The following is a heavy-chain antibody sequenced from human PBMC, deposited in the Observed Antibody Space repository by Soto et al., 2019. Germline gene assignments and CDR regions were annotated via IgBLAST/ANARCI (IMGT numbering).Heavy chain of an antibody. CDR1: GGTFSSYA. J-gene: IGHJ4*02. Sequence: QVQLVQSGAEVKKPGSSVKVSCKASGGTFSSYAISWVRQAPGQGLEWMGGIIPIFGTANYAQKFQGRVTSTADESTSTASMELSTLRSEDTAVYYCARRGVAGPRGTFHYWGQGTLVTVSS. D-gene: IGHD6-19*01. CDR3: ARRGVAGPRGTFHY. CDR2: IIPIFGTA. V-gene: IGHV1-69*12.